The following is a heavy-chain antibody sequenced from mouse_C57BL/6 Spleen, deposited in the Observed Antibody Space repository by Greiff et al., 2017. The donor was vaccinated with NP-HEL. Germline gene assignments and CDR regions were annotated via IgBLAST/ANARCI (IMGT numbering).Heavy chain of an antibody. CDR1: GFTFSDYY. CDR3: ARELYYGSSYYAMDY. CDR2: ISNGGGST. V-gene: IGHV5-12*01. D-gene: IGHD1-1*01. Sequence: EVQGVESGGGLVQPGGSLKLSCAASGFTFSDYYMYWVRQTPEKRLEWVAYISNGGGSTYYPDTVKGRFPISRDNAKNTLYLQMSRLKSEDTAMYYCARELYYGSSYYAMDYWGQGTSVTVSS. J-gene: IGHJ4*01.